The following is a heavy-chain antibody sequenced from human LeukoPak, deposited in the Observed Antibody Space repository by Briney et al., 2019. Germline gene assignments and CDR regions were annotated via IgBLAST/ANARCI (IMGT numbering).Heavy chain of an antibody. CDR2: ICGSGGRK. J-gene: IGHJ6*03. Sequence: GGSLRLSCADSGFTFSSDAMRWVRQGPGKGREWGSAICGSGGRKYYADSAKGGFTISRDNSKNTLYLQMNSLRAEDTAVYYCAKTVDTAMVSHYYYYMDVWGKGTTVTVSS. V-gene: IGHV3-23*01. CDR3: AKTVDTAMVSHYYYYMDV. CDR1: GFTFSSDA. D-gene: IGHD5-18*01.